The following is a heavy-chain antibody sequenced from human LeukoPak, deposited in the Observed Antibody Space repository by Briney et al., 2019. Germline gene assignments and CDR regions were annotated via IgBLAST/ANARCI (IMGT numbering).Heavy chain of an antibody. D-gene: IGHD5-12*01. CDR1: GYTFTGYY. CDR2: INPNSGGT. Sequence: SVKVSCKASGYTFTGYYMHWVRQAPGQGLEWMGRINPNSGGTNYAQKFQGRVTMTRDTSISTAYMELSRLRSDDTAVYYCATVINNPIVATIGWGYWGQGTLVTVSS. J-gene: IGHJ4*02. CDR3: ATVINNPIVATIGWGY. V-gene: IGHV1-2*06.